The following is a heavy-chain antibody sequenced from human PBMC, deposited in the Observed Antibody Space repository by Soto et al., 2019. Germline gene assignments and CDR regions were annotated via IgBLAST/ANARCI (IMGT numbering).Heavy chain of an antibody. CDR3: AREDSIIIPAVADF. CDR1: GFTFSSYW. J-gene: IGHJ4*02. CDR2: IKQDGSEK. Sequence: GGSLRLSCAASGFTFSSYWMSWVRQAPGKGLEWVANIKQDGSEKYYVDSVKGRFTISRDNAKNSLYLQMNSLRAEDTAVYYCAREDSIIIPAVADFWGQGTLVTVSS. D-gene: IGHD6-19*01. V-gene: IGHV3-7*01.